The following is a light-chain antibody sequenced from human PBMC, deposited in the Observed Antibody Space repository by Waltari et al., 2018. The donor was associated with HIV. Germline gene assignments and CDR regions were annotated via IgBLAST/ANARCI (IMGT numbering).Light chain of an antibody. CDR2: DAS. Sequence: DIQMTQSPSSLSASVGDRVTITCQASQDISNYLNWYQQKPGKVPKLLLYDASNLETGVPSRFSGSGSGTDFTFTISSLQPEDIATYYWQQYDNLPLTFGGGTKVEIK. CDR1: QDISNY. CDR3: QQYDNLPLT. V-gene: IGKV1-33*01. J-gene: IGKJ4*01.